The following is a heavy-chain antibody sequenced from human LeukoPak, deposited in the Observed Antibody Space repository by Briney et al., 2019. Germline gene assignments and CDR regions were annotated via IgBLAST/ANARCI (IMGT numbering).Heavy chain of an antibody. V-gene: IGHV4-4*02. CDR2: VHLDGRT. CDR3: AREGGFYRPLDY. D-gene: IGHD6-25*01. Sequence: SETLSLTCGVSGGSVSSTNWWTWIRQPPGKGLEWIGEVHLDGRTNFNPSLKSRLTMSVDLSENHVSLKLTSVAAADTAVYYCAREGGFYRPLDYSGQGTLVTVSS. J-gene: IGHJ4*02. CDR1: GGSVSSTNW.